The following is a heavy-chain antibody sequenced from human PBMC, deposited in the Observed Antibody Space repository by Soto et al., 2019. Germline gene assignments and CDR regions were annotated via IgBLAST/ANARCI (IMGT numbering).Heavy chain of an antibody. CDR1: GYTFTTYG. D-gene: IGHD4-17*01. V-gene: IGHV1-18*01. CDR2: ISTHTGDT. Sequence: QAQMVHSGAELKEPGASVKVSCKASGYTFTTYGVSWVRHAPGQGLEWVGEISTHTGDTLYSQKFKGRVTVTKDTASSKVYMEVRSLRSDDTAVYYCARDVGVGAYGTGIRGMEVWGKGNKVTVSS. J-gene: IGHJ6*04. CDR3: ARDVGVGAYGTGIRGMEV.